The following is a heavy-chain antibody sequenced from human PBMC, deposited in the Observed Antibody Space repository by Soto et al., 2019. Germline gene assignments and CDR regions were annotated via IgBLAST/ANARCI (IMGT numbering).Heavy chain of an antibody. D-gene: IGHD6-19*01. Sequence: ASVKVSCKASGYTFTSFDINWVRQATGHGLEWMGWMNPNTANTGYAQKFQGRFTMTRDTSTSTAYMELSSLTSEDTAVYYCVKSAPSGLYVFDYWGQ. V-gene: IGHV1-8*01. J-gene: IGHJ4*01. CDR1: GYTFTSFD. CDR2: MNPNTANT. CDR3: VKSAPSGLYVFDY.